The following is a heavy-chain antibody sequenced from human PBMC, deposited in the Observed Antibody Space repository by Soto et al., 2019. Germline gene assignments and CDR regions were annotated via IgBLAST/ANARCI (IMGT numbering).Heavy chain of an antibody. Sequence: QVQLVQSGDEVKKPGASVKVSCKASGYIFVNYGIAWVRQAPGQGLGWMGWISPYTGNSHSATKIQGRLTMTTDTSPSTAYMDLGSLTSDETAVYYCVMVDNYVTPTPQDVWGQGTTVTVSS. CDR1: GYIFVNYG. D-gene: IGHD3-16*01. V-gene: IGHV1-18*01. CDR2: ISPYTGNS. J-gene: IGHJ6*02. CDR3: VMVDNYVTPTPQDV.